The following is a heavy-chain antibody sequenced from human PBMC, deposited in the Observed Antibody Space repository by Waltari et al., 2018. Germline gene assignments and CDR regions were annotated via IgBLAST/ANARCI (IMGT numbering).Heavy chain of an antibody. J-gene: IGHJ6*02. CDR2: INQSGST. CDR3: ARQKIAAAGIGYYYYYYGMDV. D-gene: IGHD6-13*01. CDR1: GGSFSGYY. V-gene: IGHV4-34*01. Sequence: QVQLQQWGAGLLKPSETLSLTCAVYGGSFSGYYWSWIRQPPGKGLEWIGEINQSGSTNYNPSLKSRVTISVDTSKNQFSLKLSSVTAADTAVYYCARQKIAAAGIGYYYYYYGMDVWGQGTTVTVSS.